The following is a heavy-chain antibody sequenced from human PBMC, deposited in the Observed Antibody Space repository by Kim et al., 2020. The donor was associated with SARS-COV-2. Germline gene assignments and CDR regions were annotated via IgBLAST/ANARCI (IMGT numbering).Heavy chain of an antibody. Sequence: GGSLRLSCAASGFTFSSCGMHWVRQAPGKGLEWAAVIWNDGSNKYYADSVKGRFTISRDNSKNTLYLQMNSLRVEDTAVYYCASGSGYDGETVDYWGQGT. J-gene: IGHJ4*02. V-gene: IGHV3-33*01. D-gene: IGHD5-12*01. CDR3: ASGSGYDGETVDY. CDR2: IWNDGSNK. CDR1: GFTFSSCG.